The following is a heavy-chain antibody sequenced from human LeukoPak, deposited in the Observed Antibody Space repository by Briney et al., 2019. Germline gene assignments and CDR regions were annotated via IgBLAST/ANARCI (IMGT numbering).Heavy chain of an antibody. D-gene: IGHD4-17*01. CDR2: IYTSGST. J-gene: IGHJ6*02. Sequence: PSQTLSLTCTVSGGSISSGSYYWSWIRQPAGRGLEWIGRIYTSGSTNYNPSLKSRVTISVDPSKNQFSLKLSSVTAADTAVYYCARELRPYGMDVWGQGTTVTVSS. CDR3: ARELRPYGMDV. CDR1: GGSISSGSYY. V-gene: IGHV4-61*02.